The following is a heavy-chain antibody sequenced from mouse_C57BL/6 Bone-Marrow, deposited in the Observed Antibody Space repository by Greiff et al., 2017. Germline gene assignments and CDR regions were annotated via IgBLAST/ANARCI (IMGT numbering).Heavy chain of an antibody. Sequence: QVQLQQPGAELVRPGSSVKLSCKASGYTFTSYWMDWVKQRPGQGLEWIGNIYPSDSETHYNQKFKDKATLTVDKSSSTAYMQLSSLTSEDSAVYYCASADYYGSSDGYFDVWGTGTTVTVSS. CDR1: GYTFTSYW. J-gene: IGHJ1*03. CDR3: ASADYYGSSDGYFDV. V-gene: IGHV1-61*01. CDR2: IYPSDSET. D-gene: IGHD1-1*01.